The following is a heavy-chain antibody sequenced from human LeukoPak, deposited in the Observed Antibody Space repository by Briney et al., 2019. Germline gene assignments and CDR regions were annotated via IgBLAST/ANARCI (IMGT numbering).Heavy chain of an antibody. CDR2: INHSGST. D-gene: IGHD3-22*01. CDR1: GGSFSGYY. J-gene: IGHJ2*01. V-gene: IGHV4-34*01. CDR3: ARDRGRYYDSSGPNWYFDL. Sequence: SETLSLTCAVYGGSFSGYYWSWIRQPPGKGLEWIGEINHSGSTNYNPSLKSRVTISVDTSKNQFSLKLSSVTTADTAVYYCARDRGRYYDSSGPNWYFDLWGRGTLVTVSS.